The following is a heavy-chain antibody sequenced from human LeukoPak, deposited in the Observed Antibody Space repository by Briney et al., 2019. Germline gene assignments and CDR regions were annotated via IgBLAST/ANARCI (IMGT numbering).Heavy chain of an antibody. CDR1: GYTFTGYY. J-gene: IGHJ3*02. V-gene: IGHV1-2*02. Sequence: ASVKVSRKASGYTFTGYYIHWMRQAPGQGLEWMGWINPNSGGTNYAQKFQGRVTLSRDTSISTAYMELTRLRSDDAAVYYCASSSYFDLDAFDIWGQGTMVTVSS. CDR2: INPNSGGT. CDR3: ASSSYFDLDAFDI. D-gene: IGHD2-2*01.